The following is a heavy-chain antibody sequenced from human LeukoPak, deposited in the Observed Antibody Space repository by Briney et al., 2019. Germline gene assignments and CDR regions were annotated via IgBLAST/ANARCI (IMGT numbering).Heavy chain of an antibody. J-gene: IGHJ4*02. CDR3: ARGLGNYGY. D-gene: IGHD4-17*01. Sequence: GGSLRLSCAASGITFSSYWMHWVRQAPGKGLVWVSRIANDGGGTDYADSVKGRFTISRDNAKNTLYLQLNSLRAEDTAVYYCARGLGNYGYWGQGTLVTVSS. CDR1: GITFSSYW. CDR2: IANDGGGT. V-gene: IGHV3-74*01.